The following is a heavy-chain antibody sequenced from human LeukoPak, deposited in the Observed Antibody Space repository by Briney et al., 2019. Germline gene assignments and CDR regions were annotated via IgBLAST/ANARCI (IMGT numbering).Heavy chain of an antibody. CDR2: IGGSGFST. CDR3: EPHFYDGSGYYYYDY. V-gene: IGHV3-23*01. D-gene: IGHD3-22*01. J-gene: IGHJ4*02. CDR1: GFTFSSYA. Sequence: GGSLRLSCAASGFTFSSYAMSWVRQASGKGLEWVSAIGGSGFSTYYADSEKGRFTISRDNSKNTLYLQMNSLRAEDTAVYYCEPHFYDGSGYYYYDYWGQGTLVTVSS.